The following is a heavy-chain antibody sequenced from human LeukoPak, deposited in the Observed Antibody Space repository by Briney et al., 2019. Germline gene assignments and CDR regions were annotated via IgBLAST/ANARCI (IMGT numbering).Heavy chain of an antibody. CDR3: ARENAVVVVTAADAFDI. Sequence: GGSLRLSCAASGFTFSSYEMNWVRQAPGKGLEWVSYISSSGSTIYYADSVKGRFTISRDNAKNSLHLQMNSLRAEDTAVYYCARENAVVVVTAADAFDIWGQGTMVTVSS. CDR1: GFTFSSYE. CDR2: ISSSGSTI. D-gene: IGHD2-21*02. J-gene: IGHJ3*02. V-gene: IGHV3-48*03.